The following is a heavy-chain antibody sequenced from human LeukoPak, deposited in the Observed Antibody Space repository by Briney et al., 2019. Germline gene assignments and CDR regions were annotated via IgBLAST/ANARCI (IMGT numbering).Heavy chain of an antibody. CDR2: IYYSGST. J-gene: IGHJ5*02. D-gene: IGHD3-22*01. Sequence: PSETLSLTCTVSGGSISSGDYYWSWIRQPPGEGLEWIGYIYYSGSTYYNPSLKSRVTISVDTSKNQFPLKLSSVTAADTAVYYCARRDSSGYLNWFDPWGQGTLVTVSS. V-gene: IGHV4-30-4*01. CDR3: ARRDSSGYLNWFDP. CDR1: GGSISSGDYY.